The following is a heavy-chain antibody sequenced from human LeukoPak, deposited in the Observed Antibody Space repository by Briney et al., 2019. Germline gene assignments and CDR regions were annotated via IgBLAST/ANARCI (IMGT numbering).Heavy chain of an antibody. J-gene: IGHJ4*02. D-gene: IGHD2-21*02. CDR1: GYTFTSYA. V-gene: IGHV1-3*01. Sequence: ASVKVSCKASGYTFTSYAMHWVRQAPGQRLEWMGWINAGNGNTKYSQKFQGRVTITRDTSASTAYMELSSLRSEDTAVYYCARGHCGGDYYTDYWGQGTLVTVSS. CDR2: INAGNGNT. CDR3: ARGHCGGDYYTDY.